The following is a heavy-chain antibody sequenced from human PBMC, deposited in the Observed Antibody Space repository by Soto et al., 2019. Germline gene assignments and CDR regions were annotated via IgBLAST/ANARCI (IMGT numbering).Heavy chain of an antibody. Sequence: GGSLRLSCAASGFTVSSNYMSWVRQAPGKGLEWVSVIYSGGSTYYADSVKGRFTIFRDNSKNTLYLQMNSLRAEDTAVYYCASKDYYYMDVWGKGTTVTVSS. CDR1: GFTVSSNY. CDR2: IYSGGST. V-gene: IGHV3-66*01. J-gene: IGHJ6*03. CDR3: ASKDYYYMDV.